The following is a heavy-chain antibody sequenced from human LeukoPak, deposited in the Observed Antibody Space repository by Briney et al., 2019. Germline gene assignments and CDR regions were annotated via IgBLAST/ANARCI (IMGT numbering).Heavy chain of an antibody. J-gene: IGHJ4*02. CDR3: ARTIYGPFDY. CDR1: GFTFSNHG. CDR2: IKQDGSEK. Sequence: GGSLRLSCAASGFTFSNHGMNWVRQAPGKGLEWVANIKQDGSEKYYVDSVKGRFTISRDNAKNSLYLQMNSLRAEDTAVYYSARTIYGPFDYWGQGTLVTVSS. D-gene: IGHD3-10*01. V-gene: IGHV3-7*01.